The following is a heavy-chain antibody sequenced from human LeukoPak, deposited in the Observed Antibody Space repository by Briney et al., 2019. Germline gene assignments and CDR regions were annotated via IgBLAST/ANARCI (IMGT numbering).Heavy chain of an antibody. V-gene: IGHV4-59*08. CDR1: GGSISSYY. J-gene: IGHJ1*01. CDR2: IYYSGST. CDR3: VRHGYSSGWGNEYFQH. Sequence: PSETLSLTCTVSGGSISSYYWSWIRQPPGKGLEWIGYIYYSGSTNYNPSLKSRVTISVDTSKNQFSLKLSSVTAADTAVYYCVRHGYSSGWGNEYFQHWGQGTLVTVSS. D-gene: IGHD6-19*01.